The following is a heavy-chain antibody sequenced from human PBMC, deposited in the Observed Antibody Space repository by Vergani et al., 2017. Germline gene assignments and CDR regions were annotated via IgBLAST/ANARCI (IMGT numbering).Heavy chain of an antibody. Sequence: QVQLQQWGAGLLKPSETLSLTCAVYGGSFSGYYWSWIRQPPGKGLEWIGEINHSGSTNYNPSLKSRVTISVDTSKNQFSLKLSSVTAADTAVYYCARGRARYFDWLQTDTDYWGQGTLVTVSS. D-gene: IGHD3-9*01. V-gene: IGHV4-34*01. CDR2: INHSGST. CDR3: ARGRARYFDWLQTDTDY. CDR1: GGSFSGYY. J-gene: IGHJ4*02.